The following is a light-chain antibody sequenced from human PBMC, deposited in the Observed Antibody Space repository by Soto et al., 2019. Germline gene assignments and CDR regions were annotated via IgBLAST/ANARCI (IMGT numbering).Light chain of an antibody. CDR2: GAS. CDR3: QQRCDWPLT. J-gene: IGKJ4*01. CDR1: QSVSSSY. Sequence: LVLTHSPSTLSLSPWLGPTLSCSSSQSVSSSYLAWYQQKPGQAPRLLIYGASSRATGIPDRFSGSGSGTDFTLTISSLEPEDFAVYYCQQRCDWPLTFGGGTKVDIK. V-gene: IGKV3D-20*02.